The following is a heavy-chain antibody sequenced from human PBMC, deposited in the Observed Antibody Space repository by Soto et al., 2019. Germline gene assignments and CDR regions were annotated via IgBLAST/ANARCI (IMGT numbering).Heavy chain of an antibody. Sequence: PSETLSLTCTVSGGSISSYYWSGIRQPPGKGLEWIGYIYYSGSTNYNPSLKSRVTISVDTSKNQFSLNLSSVTAADTAVYYCARAVGVGAFDAFDIWGQGTMVT. CDR3: ARAVGVGAFDAFDI. CDR1: GGSISSYY. D-gene: IGHD1-26*01. J-gene: IGHJ3*02. CDR2: IYYSGST. V-gene: IGHV4-59*01.